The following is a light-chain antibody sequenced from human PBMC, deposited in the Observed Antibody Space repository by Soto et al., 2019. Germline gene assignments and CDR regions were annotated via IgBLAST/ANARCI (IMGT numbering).Light chain of an antibody. CDR1: SSNIGSNT. Sequence: QSVLTQPPSASGTPGQRVTISCSGSSSNIGSNTENWYQQLPGTAPKLLIYSNNQRPSGVPDRSSGSKGVTSASLAISGLHYEDEDDYYCAACDDILNGPVFGGGTKVTVL. V-gene: IGLV1-44*01. CDR3: AACDDILNGPV. CDR2: SNN. J-gene: IGLJ2*01.